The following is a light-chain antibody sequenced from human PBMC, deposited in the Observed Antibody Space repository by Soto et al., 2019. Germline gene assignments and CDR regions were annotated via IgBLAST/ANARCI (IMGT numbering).Light chain of an antibody. CDR1: QSISSY. J-gene: IGKJ5*01. CDR3: QESYSTPSIT. V-gene: IGKV1-39*01. Sequence: DIQMTEAPSYLSASVGDRVTITCRASQSISSYLNWYQQKPGKAPKLLIYAASSLQSGVPSRFSGSGSGTDFTLTISSLQPEDFATYYCQESYSTPSITFGQGTRLEI. CDR2: AAS.